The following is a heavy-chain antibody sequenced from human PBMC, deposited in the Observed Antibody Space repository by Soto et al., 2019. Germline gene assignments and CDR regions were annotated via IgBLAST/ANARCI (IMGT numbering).Heavy chain of an antibody. CDR2: TIPIFGTA. J-gene: IGHJ5*02. CDR1: GGTFSSYA. D-gene: IGHD2-15*01. CDR3: ASLGYCSGGSCPVVS. Sequence: ASVKVSCKASGGTFSSYAISWVRQAPGQGLEWMGGTIPIFGTANYAQKFQGRVTITADESTSTAYMELSSLRSEDTAVYYCASLGYCSGGSCPVVSWGQGTLVNVSS. V-gene: IGHV1-69*13.